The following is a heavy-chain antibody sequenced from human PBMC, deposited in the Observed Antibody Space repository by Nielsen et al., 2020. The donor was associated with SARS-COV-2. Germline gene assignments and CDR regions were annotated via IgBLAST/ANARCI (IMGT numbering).Heavy chain of an antibody. Sequence: GESLKISCAASGFTFSSYGMHWVRQAPGKGLEWVAVISYDGSNKYYADSVKGRFTISRDNSKNTLYLQMNSLRAEDTAVYYCAKTYDYGDYLVDYWGQGTPVTVSS. CDR2: ISYDGSNK. V-gene: IGHV3-30*18. J-gene: IGHJ4*02. CDR1: GFTFSSYG. CDR3: AKTYDYGDYLVDY. D-gene: IGHD4-17*01.